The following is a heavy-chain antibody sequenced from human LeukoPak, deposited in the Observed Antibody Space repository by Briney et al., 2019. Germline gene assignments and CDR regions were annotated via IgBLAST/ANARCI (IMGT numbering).Heavy chain of an antibody. Sequence: PGGSLRLSCAASGFALSTYWMHWVRQAPGKGLVWVSLINSGGSDTLYADSVKGRFTISRDTAKNTLFLEMNRLRADDTGVYYCARAGSGSPYDCWGQGTLVTVSS. V-gene: IGHV3-74*01. CDR2: INSGGSDT. CDR3: ARAGSGSPYDC. D-gene: IGHD3-10*01. J-gene: IGHJ4*02. CDR1: GFALSTYW.